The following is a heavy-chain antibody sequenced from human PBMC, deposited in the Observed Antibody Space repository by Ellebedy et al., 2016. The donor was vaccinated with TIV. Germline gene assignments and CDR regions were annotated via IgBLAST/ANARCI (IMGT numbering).Heavy chain of an antibody. CDR3: ARGGEKATVVFDAFDI. D-gene: IGHD4-11*01. V-gene: IGHV3-11*01. CDR2: ISDSGGVT. Sequence: GESLKISXTASGFTFKDYYMAWIRQAPGKGLDWVSYISDSGGVTYSADSVNGRFTISRDNAKDSLYLQMHSLRAEDTAVYYCARGGEKATVVFDAFDIWGQGTMVTVSS. CDR1: GFTFKDYY. J-gene: IGHJ3*02.